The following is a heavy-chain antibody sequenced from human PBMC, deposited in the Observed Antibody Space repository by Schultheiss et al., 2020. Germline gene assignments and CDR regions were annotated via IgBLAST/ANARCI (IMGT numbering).Heavy chain of an antibody. CDR3: ARSPYSSSWHRGGS. CDR1: GFTFSSYS. V-gene: IGHV3-21*01. D-gene: IGHD6-13*01. CDR2: ISSSSSYI. Sequence: GGSLRLSCAASGFTFSSYSMNWVRQAPGKGLEWVSSISSSSSYIYYADSVKGRFTISRDNSKNTLYLQMFSLRAEDTAVYYCARSPYSSSWHRGGSWGQGTLVTVSS. J-gene: IGHJ5*02.